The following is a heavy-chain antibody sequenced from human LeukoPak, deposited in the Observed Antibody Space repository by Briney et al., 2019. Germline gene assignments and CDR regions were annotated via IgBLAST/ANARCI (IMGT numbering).Heavy chain of an antibody. CDR1: GGSFSGYY. CDR3: ARHEGHGPAAIGL. J-gene: IGHJ4*02. V-gene: IGHV4-34*01. Sequence: KPSETLPLTCAVYGGSFSGYYWSWIRQPPGKGLEWIGEINHSGSTNYNPSLKSRVTISVDTSKNQFSLKLSSVTAADTAVYYCARHEGHGPAAIGLWGQGTLVTVSS. CDR2: INHSGST. D-gene: IGHD2-2*01.